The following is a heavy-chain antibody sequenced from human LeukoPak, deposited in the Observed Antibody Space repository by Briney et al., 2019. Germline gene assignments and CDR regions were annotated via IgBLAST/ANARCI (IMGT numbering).Heavy chain of an antibody. CDR1: GYTFTGYY. D-gene: IGHD2-8*01. Sequence: AASVKVSCKASGYTFTGYYMHWVRQAPGQGLEWMGWINPNSGGTNYAQKFQGRVTMTRDTSISTAYMELSRLRSDDTAVYYCATPPPYCTNGVCYGAADNYFDYWGQGTLVTVSS. CDR3: ATPPPYCTNGVCYGAADNYFDY. J-gene: IGHJ4*02. CDR2: INPNSGGT. V-gene: IGHV1-2*02.